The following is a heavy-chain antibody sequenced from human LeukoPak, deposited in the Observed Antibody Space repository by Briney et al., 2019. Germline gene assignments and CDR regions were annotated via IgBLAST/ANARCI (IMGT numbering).Heavy chain of an antibody. CDR2: IKQDGSEK. CDR3: AGDLVTMVRGVTPKGFDY. CDR1: GFTFSSYW. V-gene: IGHV3-7*01. Sequence: GGSLRLSCAASGFTFSSYWMSWVRQAPGKGLEWVANIKQDGSEKYYVDSVKGRFTISRDNAKNSLYLQMNSLRAEDTAVYYCAGDLVTMVRGVTPKGFDYWGQGTLVTVSS. J-gene: IGHJ4*02. D-gene: IGHD3-10*01.